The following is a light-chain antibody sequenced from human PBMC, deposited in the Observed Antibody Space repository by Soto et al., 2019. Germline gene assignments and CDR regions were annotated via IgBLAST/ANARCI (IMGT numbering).Light chain of an antibody. CDR2: DAY. V-gene: IGKV1-5*01. J-gene: IGKJ4*01. Sequence: DIQMTQSPSTLSASVGDRVTITCRASQSVRSWLAWYQQKPGRAPKFLIYDAYSLESGVPSRFSGSGSGTEFPLTISNLQPNDFATYYCQQYDNYPLTVGGGTKVEI. CDR3: QQYDNYPLT. CDR1: QSVRSW.